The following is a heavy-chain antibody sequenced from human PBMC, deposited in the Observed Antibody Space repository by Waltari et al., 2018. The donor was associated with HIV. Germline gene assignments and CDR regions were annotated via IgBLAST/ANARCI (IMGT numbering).Heavy chain of an antibody. J-gene: IGHJ3*02. V-gene: IGHV3-48*03. Sequence: EVQVVESGGGLVQPGGSLRLSCAASGFTFSSYEMNWVRLAPGKGLECVSYMSSSGSTIYFADSVKGRFTMSRDNAKNSLYLRMNSLRAEDTAVYYCARAFMIRGTGAFDIWGQGTMVTVSS. CDR3: ARAFMIRGTGAFDI. D-gene: IGHD3-10*01. CDR1: GFTFSSYE. CDR2: MSSSGSTI.